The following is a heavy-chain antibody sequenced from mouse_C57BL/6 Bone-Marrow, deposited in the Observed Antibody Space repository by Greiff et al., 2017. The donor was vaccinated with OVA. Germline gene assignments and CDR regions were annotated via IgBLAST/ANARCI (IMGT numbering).Heavy chain of an antibody. D-gene: IGHD2-1*01. V-gene: IGHV5-6*02. J-gene: IGHJ1*03. CDR3: ARGGNYDYWYFDV. CDR2: ISSGGSYT. Sequence: DVMLVESGGDLVKPGGSLKLSCAASGFTFSSYGMSWVRQTPDKRLEWVATISSGGSYTYYPQSVKGGFTISRDNAENTPYMQLSSLKSEDTAMYYCARGGNYDYWYFDVWGTGTTVTVSS. CDR1: GFTFSSYG.